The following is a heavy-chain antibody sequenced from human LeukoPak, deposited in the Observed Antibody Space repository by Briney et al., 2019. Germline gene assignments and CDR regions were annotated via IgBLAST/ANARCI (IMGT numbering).Heavy chain of an antibody. CDR3: ARDAPSVELKPFDY. CDR2: ISSSGSTI. J-gene: IGHJ4*02. CDR1: GFTFSSYE. Sequence: GGYLRLSCAASGFTFSSYEMNWVRQAPGKGLEWVSYISSSGSTIYYADSVKGRFTISRDNAKNSLYLQMNSLRAEDTAVYYCARDAPSVELKPFDYWGQGTLVTVSS. V-gene: IGHV3-48*03. D-gene: IGHD1-26*01.